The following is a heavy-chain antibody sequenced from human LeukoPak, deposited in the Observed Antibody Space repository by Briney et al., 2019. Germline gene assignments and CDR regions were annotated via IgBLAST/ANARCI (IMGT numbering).Heavy chain of an antibody. CDR3: ARDRRSIAAPANFDY. CDR1: GYTFSDYY. Sequence: GASVKVSCKASGYTFSDYYIHWVRQAPGQGLEWMGGIIPIFGTANYAQKFQGRVTTTADESTSTAYMELSSLRSEDTAVYYCARDRRSIAAPANFDYWGQGTLVTVSS. CDR2: IIPIFGTA. V-gene: IGHV1-69*13. D-gene: IGHD6-6*01. J-gene: IGHJ4*02.